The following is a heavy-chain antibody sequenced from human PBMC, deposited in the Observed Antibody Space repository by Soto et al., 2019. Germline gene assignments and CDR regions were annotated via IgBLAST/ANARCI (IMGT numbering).Heavy chain of an antibody. CDR1: GDSLSRLIYH. CDR2: TFYSGGT. CDR3: ARLERAFDI. D-gene: IGHD1-1*01. Sequence: LSPTCSVGGDSLSRLIYHWGWIRQPPGQGPEWIGNTFYSGGTYYNPSLKSRVTISVDTSKNQFSLLLSSVTAADTAVYYCARLERAFDIWGQG. J-gene: IGHJ3*02. V-gene: IGHV4-39*01.